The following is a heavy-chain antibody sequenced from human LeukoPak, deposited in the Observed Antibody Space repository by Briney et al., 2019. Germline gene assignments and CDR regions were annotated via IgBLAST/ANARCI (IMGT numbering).Heavy chain of an antibody. Sequence: SETLSLTRTVSVGSISSYYWSWIRQPPGKGLEWIGDIHNSGSTNYNPSLKSRVTILVDTSKILLSLKLSSLTAADTAVYYCARAVEYQMPYYFDYWGQGTLVTVSS. V-gene: IGHV4-59*01. J-gene: IGHJ4*02. CDR2: IHNSGST. CDR1: VGSISSYY. CDR3: ARAVEYQMPYYFDY. D-gene: IGHD2-2*01.